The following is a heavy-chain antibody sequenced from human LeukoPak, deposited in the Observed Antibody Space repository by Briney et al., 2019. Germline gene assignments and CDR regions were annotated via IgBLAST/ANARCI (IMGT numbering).Heavy chain of an antibody. CDR2: ISSSSSYI. Sequence: PGGSLRLSCAASGFTFSSYSMNWVRQAPGKGLEWVSSISSSSSYIYYADSVKGRFTISRDNAKNSLYLQMNSLRAEDTAVYYCARGPSGWGSLDYWGQGTLVTVSS. D-gene: IGHD7-27*01. J-gene: IGHJ4*02. CDR1: GFTFSSYS. V-gene: IGHV3-21*01. CDR3: ARGPSGWGSLDY.